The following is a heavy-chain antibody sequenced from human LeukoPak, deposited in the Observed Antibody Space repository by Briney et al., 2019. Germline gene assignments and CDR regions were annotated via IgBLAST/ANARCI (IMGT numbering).Heavy chain of an antibody. CDR2: IYYSGST. J-gene: IGHJ3*02. V-gene: IGHV4-59*01. D-gene: IGHD6-13*01. Sequence: SETLSLTCTVSGGSISSYYWSWIRQPPGKGLEWIGYIYYSGSTNYNPSLKSLVTISVDTSKNQFSLKLSSVTAADTAVYYCARDGSAGRDAFDIWGQGTMVTVSS. CDR3: ARDGSAGRDAFDI. CDR1: GGSISSYY.